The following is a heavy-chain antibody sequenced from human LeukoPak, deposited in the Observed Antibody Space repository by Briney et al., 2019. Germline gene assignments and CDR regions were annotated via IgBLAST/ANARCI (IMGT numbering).Heavy chain of an antibody. CDR2: INPNSGDT. CDR3: ARDRHWNQGNFDY. CDR1: GYTITGYY. J-gene: IGHJ4*02. D-gene: IGHD1-1*01. V-gene: IGHV1-2*02. Sequence: ASVTVSCKASGYTITGYYIHWLRPARGQGLDWMGCINPNSGDTNYAQKFQGRVNMTRDTSIKTAFMELSRLRSDDTAVYYCARDRHWNQGNFDYWGEGTLVTVSS.